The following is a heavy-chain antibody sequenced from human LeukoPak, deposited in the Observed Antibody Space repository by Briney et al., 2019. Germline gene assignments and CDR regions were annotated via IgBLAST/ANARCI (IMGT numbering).Heavy chain of an antibody. CDR2: ISYTGNT. CDR3: ARLTPLYGLDY. J-gene: IGHJ4*02. D-gene: IGHD2-2*02. V-gene: IGHV4-31*11. Sequence: PSQTLSLTCAVSGASINSGAYSWTWIRQRPGEGPEFIGNISYTGNTYINPSLKSRVAFSVDTSKSHFSLRLTSVTAADTAFYYCARLTPLYGLDYWGQGILVTVSS. CDR1: GASINSGAYS.